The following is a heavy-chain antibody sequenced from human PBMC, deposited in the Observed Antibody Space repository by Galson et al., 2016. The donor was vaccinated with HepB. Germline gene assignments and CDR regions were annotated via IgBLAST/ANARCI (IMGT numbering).Heavy chain of an antibody. CDR1: GFTFCSYD. V-gene: IGHV3-13*04. D-gene: IGHD4-17*01. Sequence: SLRLSCAASGFTFCSYDMHWVRQATGKGLEWVSGIGTAGDTYYPGSVKGRFTISREDAKNSLYLQMNSLRAGDTAVYYCATSVYGDYRFDDWYFDLWGRGTLVTVSS. CDR3: ATSVYGDYRFDDWYFDL. J-gene: IGHJ2*01. CDR2: IGTAGDT.